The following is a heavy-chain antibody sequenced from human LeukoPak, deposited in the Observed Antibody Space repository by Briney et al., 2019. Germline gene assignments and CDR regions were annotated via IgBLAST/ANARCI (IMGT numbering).Heavy chain of an antibody. Sequence: GGSLRLSCAASGFTVSGNYMTWVRQAPGKGLEWVSVIYTGGSTYYADSVKGRFTISRDNSKNTLYLQMNSLRAEDTAVYYCAKDRYWPDWYFDLWGRGTLVSVSS. V-gene: IGHV3-66*01. CDR2: IYTGGST. CDR3: AKDRYWPDWYFDL. D-gene: IGHD2-15*01. CDR1: GFTVSGNY. J-gene: IGHJ2*01.